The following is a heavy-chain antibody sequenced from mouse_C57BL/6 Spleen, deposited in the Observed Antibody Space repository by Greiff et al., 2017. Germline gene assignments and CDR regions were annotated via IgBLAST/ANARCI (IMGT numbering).Heavy chain of an antibody. CDR3: ARQDYSNSYFDV. V-gene: IGHV5-6*01. CDR1: GFTFSSYG. D-gene: IGHD2-5*01. Sequence: EVKVVESGGDLVKPGGSLKLSCAASGFTFSSYGMSWVRQTPDKRLEWVATISSGGSYTYYPDSVKGRFTISRDNAKNTLYLQMSSLKSEDTAMYYCARQDYSNSYFDVWGTGTTVTVSS. J-gene: IGHJ1*03. CDR2: ISSGGSYT.